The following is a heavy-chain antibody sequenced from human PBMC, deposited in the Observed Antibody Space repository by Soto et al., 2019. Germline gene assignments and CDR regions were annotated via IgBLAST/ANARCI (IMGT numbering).Heavy chain of an antibody. Sequence: SLRLSCAASGFIFSSFGMHWVRQAPGKGLEWVAHIWYDGSNTYYADSVKGRFTISRDNSRNTLYLQMNGLRAEDTAVYHCVRDLLGSGGHFDYWGQGTPVTVSS. V-gene: IGHV3-33*01. D-gene: IGHD7-27*01. CDR3: VRDLLGSGGHFDY. CDR1: GFIFSSFG. J-gene: IGHJ4*02. CDR2: IWYDGSNT.